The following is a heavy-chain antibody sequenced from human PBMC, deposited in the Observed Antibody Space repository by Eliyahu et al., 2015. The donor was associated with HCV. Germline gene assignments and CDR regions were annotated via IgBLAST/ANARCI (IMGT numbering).Heavy chain of an antibody. V-gene: IGHV3-11*01. D-gene: IGHD1-26*01. Sequence: VQLVESGGGLXKPGGSXRLXCAASGFTFSDYYMTWIRQPPGKGLEWVSXISSSGTTIHYADSVEGRFTISRDNAKNSLYLQMNSLRAEDTAVYYCAREGDTIIPNWFDPWGQGTLVTVSS. CDR3: AREGDTIIPNWFDP. CDR2: ISSSGTTI. J-gene: IGHJ5*02. CDR1: GFTFSDYY.